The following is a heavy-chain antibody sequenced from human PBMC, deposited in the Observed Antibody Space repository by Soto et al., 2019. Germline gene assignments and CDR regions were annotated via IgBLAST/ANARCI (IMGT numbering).Heavy chain of an antibody. CDR1: GGSISSGGYY. J-gene: IGHJ4*02. D-gene: IGHD3-10*02. Sequence: ASETLSLTCTVSGGSISSGGYYWSWIRQHPGKGLEWIGYIYYSGTTYYNPSLKSRVTISVDTSKNKFSLKLSSVTAADTAVYYCARGSVTSTPFTTFFLDYWGQGTLVTVSS. CDR3: ARGSVTSTPFTTFFLDY. V-gene: IGHV4-31*03. CDR2: IYYSGTT.